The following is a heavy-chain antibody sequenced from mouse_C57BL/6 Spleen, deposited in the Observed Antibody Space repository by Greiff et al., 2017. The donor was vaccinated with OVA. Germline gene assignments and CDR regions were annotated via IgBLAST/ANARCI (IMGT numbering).Heavy chain of an antibody. CDR3: VRGTGYDLYYAMDY. V-gene: IGHV10-3*01. Sequence: EAGGGLVQPKGSLKLSCAASGFTFNTYAMHWVRQAPGKGLEWVARIRSKSSNYATYYADSVKDRFTISRDDSQSMLYLQMNNLKTEDTAMYYCVRGTGYDLYYAMDYWGQGTSVTVSS. CDR2: IRSKSSNYAT. J-gene: IGHJ4*01. D-gene: IGHD2-2*01. CDR1: GFTFNTYA.